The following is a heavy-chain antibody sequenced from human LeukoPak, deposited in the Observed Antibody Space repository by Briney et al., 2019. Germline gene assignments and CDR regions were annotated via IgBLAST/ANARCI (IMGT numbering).Heavy chain of an antibody. CDR1: GYTFTSYD. D-gene: IGHD1-14*01. CDR3: ARGAITLHPIGY. J-gene: IGHJ4*02. V-gene: IGHV1-8*01. Sequence: ASVKVSCKASGYTFTSYDVNWVRQASGQELEWMGWMNPNTGDAAYAQKFQGRVTMTRNSSISTAYMELSSLRFEDTAVYYCARGAITLHPIGYWGQGTLVTVSS. CDR2: MNPNTGDA.